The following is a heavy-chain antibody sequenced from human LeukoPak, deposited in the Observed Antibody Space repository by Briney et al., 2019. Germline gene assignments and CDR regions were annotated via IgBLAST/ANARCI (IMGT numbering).Heavy chain of an antibody. Sequence: ASVKVSCKASGYTFTSYGISWVRQAPGQGLEWMGWISAYNGNTNYAQKLQGRVTMTTDTSTSTAYMELRSLRSDDTAVYYCARVSPQCGGSCPFYYYYYMDVWGKGTTVTISS. CDR3: ARVSPQCGGSCPFYYYYYMDV. V-gene: IGHV1-18*01. J-gene: IGHJ6*03. CDR1: GYTFTSYG. CDR2: ISAYNGNT. D-gene: IGHD2-15*01.